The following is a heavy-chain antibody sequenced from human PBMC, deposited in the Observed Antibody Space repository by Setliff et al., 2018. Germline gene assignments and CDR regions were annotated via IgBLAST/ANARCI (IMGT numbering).Heavy chain of an antibody. CDR2: ISSSRSTI. J-gene: IGHJ4*02. CDR1: GFTFSSYE. CDR3: ARDPVPPWLPLDY. V-gene: IGHV3-48*03. Sequence: PGGSLRLPCAASGFTFSSYEMNWVRQAPGKGLEWVSYISSSRSTIYYADSVKGRFTISRDNAKNSLYLQMNSLRAEDTAVYYCARDPVPPWLPLDYWGQGTLVTVSS. D-gene: IGHD5-12*01.